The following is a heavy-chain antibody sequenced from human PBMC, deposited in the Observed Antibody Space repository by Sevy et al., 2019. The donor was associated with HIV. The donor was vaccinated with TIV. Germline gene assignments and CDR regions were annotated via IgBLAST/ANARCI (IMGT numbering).Heavy chain of an antibody. Sequence: GGSLRLSCAASGFTFSSYGMNWVRQAPGKGLEWVSAVSGSGGCGSHGSTYYADSVKGRFTISRDNSKNTLYLQMNSLRAEDTAVYYCAKTADFWSGYPNWGQGTLVTVSS. CDR1: GFTFSSYG. V-gene: IGHV3-23*01. CDR2: VSGSGGCGSHGST. J-gene: IGHJ4*02. D-gene: IGHD3-3*01. CDR3: AKTADFWSGYPN.